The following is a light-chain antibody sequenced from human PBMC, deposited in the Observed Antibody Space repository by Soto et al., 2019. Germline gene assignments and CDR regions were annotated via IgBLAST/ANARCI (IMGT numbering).Light chain of an antibody. J-gene: IGKJ5*01. Sequence: DIQMTQSPSTLSASVGDRVTITCRASQSFSSRLAWYQQKPGKAPKLLIYKASSLESGVPSRFSGSGSGTEFTLTISSLQPDDFATYYCQQYHNYPITFGQGTRLEI. CDR3: QQYHNYPIT. V-gene: IGKV1-5*03. CDR1: QSFSSR. CDR2: KAS.